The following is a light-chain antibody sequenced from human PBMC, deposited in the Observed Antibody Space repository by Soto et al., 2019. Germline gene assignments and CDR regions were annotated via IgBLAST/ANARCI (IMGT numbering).Light chain of an antibody. CDR3: QQRSDWPLT. J-gene: IGKJ4*01. Sequence: IVLTQSPGTLSLSPGERATLSCRASQSVTSNYLAWYQQKPGQAPRLLIYGASSRATGIPDRFSGSGSGTDFTLTISRLEPEDFAVYYCQQRSDWPLTFGGGTKVDIK. CDR1: QSVTSNY. V-gene: IGKV3D-20*02. CDR2: GAS.